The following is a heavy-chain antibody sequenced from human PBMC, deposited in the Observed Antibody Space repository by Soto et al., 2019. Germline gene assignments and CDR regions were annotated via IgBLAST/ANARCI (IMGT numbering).Heavy chain of an antibody. V-gene: IGHV1-69*06. D-gene: IGHD2-21*02. CDR1: GGTFSSYA. J-gene: IGHJ5*02. CDR3: ASSANCGGDCYSRNWFDP. CDR2: IIPIFGTA. Sequence: SVKVSCKASGGTFSSYAISCVRQAPGQGLEWMGGIIPIFGTANYAQKFQGRVTITADKSTSTAYMELSSLRSEDTAVYYCASSANCGGDCYSRNWFDPWGQGTLVTVSS.